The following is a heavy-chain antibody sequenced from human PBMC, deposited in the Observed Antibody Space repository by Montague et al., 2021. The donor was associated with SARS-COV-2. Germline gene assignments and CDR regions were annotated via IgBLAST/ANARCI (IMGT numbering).Heavy chain of an antibody. CDR3: ARDVRYYDFWSGRAQTSPDY. J-gene: IGHJ4*02. D-gene: IGHD3-3*01. CDR2: IYHSGST. Sequence: SETLSLTCTVSGYSISSGYYWGWIRQPPGKGLEWIGSIYHSGSTYCNPSLMSRVTISVDTSKNQFSLKLSSVTAADTAVYYCARDVRYYDFWSGRAQTSPDYWGQGTLVTVSS. V-gene: IGHV4-38-2*02. CDR1: GYSISSGYY.